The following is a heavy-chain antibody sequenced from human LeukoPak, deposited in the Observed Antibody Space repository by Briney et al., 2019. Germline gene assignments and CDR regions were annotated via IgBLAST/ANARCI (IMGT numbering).Heavy chain of an antibody. CDR1: GFTVSSNY. Sequence: GGSLRLSCAASGFTVSSNYMSWVRQAPGKGLEWVSIIYSGGSTYYADSVKGRFTISRDNSKNTLYLQMNSLRAEDTAVYYCAKSAGYNPQTGDYWGQGTLVTVSS. J-gene: IGHJ4*02. D-gene: IGHD5-24*01. CDR2: IYSGGST. V-gene: IGHV3-53*01. CDR3: AKSAGYNPQTGDY.